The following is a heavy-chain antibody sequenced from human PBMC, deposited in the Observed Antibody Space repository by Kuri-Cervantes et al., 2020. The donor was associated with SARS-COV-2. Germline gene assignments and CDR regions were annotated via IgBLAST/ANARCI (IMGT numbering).Heavy chain of an antibody. Sequence: GGSLRLSCAASGFTVSSNYMSWVRQAPGKGLEWVSGISGSGGGTDYADSVQGRFTISRDNSKNTLYLEMNGLGGEDTAVYFCAKNPYYDFWSGLYFDSWGQGTLVTVSS. J-gene: IGHJ4*02. D-gene: IGHD3-3*01. CDR3: AKNPYYDFWSGLYFDS. V-gene: IGHV3-23*01. CDR1: GFTVSSNY. CDR2: ISGSGGGT.